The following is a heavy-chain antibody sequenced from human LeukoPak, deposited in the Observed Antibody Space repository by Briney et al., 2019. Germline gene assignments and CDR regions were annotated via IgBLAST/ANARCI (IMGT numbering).Heavy chain of an antibody. CDR2: ISSNGGST. V-gene: IGHV3-64*01. CDR3: ARGYSGYDYWAFDY. D-gene: IGHD5-12*01. J-gene: IGHJ4*02. Sequence: GGSPRLSCAASGFTFSSYAMHWVRQAPGKGLEYVSAISSNGGSTYYANSVKGRFTISRDNSKNTLYLQMGSLRAEDMAVYYCARGYSGYDYWAFDYWGQGTLVTVSS. CDR1: GFTFSSYA.